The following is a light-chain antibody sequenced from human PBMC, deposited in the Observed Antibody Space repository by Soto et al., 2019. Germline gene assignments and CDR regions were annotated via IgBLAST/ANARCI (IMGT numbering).Light chain of an antibody. CDR2: DAT. Sequence: QSALTQPASVSGSPGQSISISCTGTSSDVGSHKLVSWYQHHPGKAPKLIIYDATKRPSGVSDRFSGSKSGNTASLTISGLQPEDEADYYCSSFTNTNSLEDWVFGGGTKVTVL. V-gene: IGLV2-14*02. CDR1: SSDVGSHKL. J-gene: IGLJ3*02. CDR3: SSFTNTNSLEDWV.